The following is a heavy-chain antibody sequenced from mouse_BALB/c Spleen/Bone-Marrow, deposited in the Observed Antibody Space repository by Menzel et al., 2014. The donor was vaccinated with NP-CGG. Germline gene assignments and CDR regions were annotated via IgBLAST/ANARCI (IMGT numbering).Heavy chain of an antibody. CDR3: ARSVRQDWYFYV. V-gene: IGHV1-14*01. D-gene: IGHD2-14*01. CDR1: GYTFTSCV. CDR2: INPYNDGS. Sequence: VQLQQSGPELVKPGASVKMSCKASGYTFTSCVIHWVKQKPGQGLEWIGYINPYNDGSKYNEKFKGKATLTSDKSSSTAYMELSSLTSEDSAVYFCARSVRQDWYFYVWGAGTTVTVSS. J-gene: IGHJ1*01.